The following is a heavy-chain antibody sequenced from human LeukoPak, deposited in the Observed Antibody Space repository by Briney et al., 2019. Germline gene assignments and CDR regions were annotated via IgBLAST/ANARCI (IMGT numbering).Heavy chain of an antibody. CDR3: ARARKWFDP. CDR1: GYTFTSYG. Sequence: GASVKVSCKASGYTFTSYGISWVRQAPGQGLEWMGWISAYNGNTNYAQKFQGRVTMTRNTSISTAYMELSSLRSEDTAVYYCARARKWFDPWGQGTLVTVSS. V-gene: IGHV1-18*01. CDR2: ISAYNGNT. J-gene: IGHJ5*02.